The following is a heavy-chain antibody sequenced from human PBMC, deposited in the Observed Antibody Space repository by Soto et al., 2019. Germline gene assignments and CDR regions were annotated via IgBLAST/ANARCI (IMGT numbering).Heavy chain of an antibody. CDR3: VKDPPRHCTTTSCSPLDY. CDR2: SSTSGRST. CDR1: GIDFSNYA. V-gene: IGHV3-23*01. Sequence: PGGSLRLSCVVSGIDFSNYAMTWVRQAPGKGLEWGAISSTSGRSTYHAESVKGRFAISRDNSKKTLYLQMTSLRTDDTAVYYCVKDPPRHCTTTSCSPLDYGGQGTRVTASS. D-gene: IGHD2-2*01. J-gene: IGHJ4*02.